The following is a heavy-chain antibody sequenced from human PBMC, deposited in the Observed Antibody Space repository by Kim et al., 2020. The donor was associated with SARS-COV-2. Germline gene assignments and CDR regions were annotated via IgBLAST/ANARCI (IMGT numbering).Heavy chain of an antibody. Sequence: SETLSLTCTVSGGSISSSSYYWGWIRQPPGKGLEWIGSIYYSGSTYYNPSLKSRVTISVDTSKNQFSLKLSSVTAADTAVYYCASYRDLVLWFGESPFDYWGQGTLVTVSS. CDR3: ASYRDLVLWFGESPFDY. J-gene: IGHJ4*02. CDR1: GGSISSSSYY. CDR2: IYYSGST. V-gene: IGHV4-39*01. D-gene: IGHD3-10*01.